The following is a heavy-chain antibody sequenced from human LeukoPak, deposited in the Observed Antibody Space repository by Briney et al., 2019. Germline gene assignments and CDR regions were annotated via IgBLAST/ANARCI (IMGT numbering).Heavy chain of an antibody. CDR2: IHYSGST. CDR3: TRRYCSSSSCSGVGYMDV. J-gene: IGHJ6*03. Sequence: SETLSLTCTVSGGSISSSTYHWGWIRQPPGKGLEWIGSIHYSGSTYNNPSLKSRVTISVDTSKNQFSLKLNSVTAADSGVYYYTRRYCSSSSCSGVGYMDVWGKGTTVTVSS. V-gene: IGHV4-39*01. D-gene: IGHD2-2*01. CDR1: GGSISSSTYH.